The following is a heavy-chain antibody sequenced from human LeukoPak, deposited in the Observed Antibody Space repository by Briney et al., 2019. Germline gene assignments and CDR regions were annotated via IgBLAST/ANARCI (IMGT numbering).Heavy chain of an antibody. CDR1: GGTFSGYA. V-gene: IGHV1-69*05. CDR2: IIPIFGTA. CDR3: ARAGFVTYDSSGYWSYFQH. D-gene: IGHD3-22*01. J-gene: IGHJ1*01. Sequence: SVKVSCKASGGTFSGYAISWVRQAPGQGLEWMGGIIPIFGTANYAQKFQGRVTITTDESTSTAYMELSSLRSEDTAVYYCARAGFVTYDSSGYWSYFQHWGQGTPVTVSS.